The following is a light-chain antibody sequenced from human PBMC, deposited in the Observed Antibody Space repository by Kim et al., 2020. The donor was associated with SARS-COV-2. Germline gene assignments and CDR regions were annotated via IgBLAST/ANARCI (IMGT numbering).Light chain of an antibody. CDR2: DIS. V-gene: IGKV3-15*01. Sequence: ETVMTQAPATLSVSPGESVTLSCRASQSVNSNLAWYQQKPGQAPRLLISDISTRATGIPARFSASGSGTEFSLTISSLQSEDFAVYYCQQHNSWPLTFGGGTKVDIK. J-gene: IGKJ4*01. CDR1: QSVNSN. CDR3: QQHNSWPLT.